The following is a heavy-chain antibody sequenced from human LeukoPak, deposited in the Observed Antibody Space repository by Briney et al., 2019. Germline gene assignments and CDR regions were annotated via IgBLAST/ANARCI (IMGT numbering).Heavy chain of an antibody. J-gene: IGHJ5*02. CDR1: EFTFSNYA. D-gene: IGHD1-14*01. CDR3: AKGSGINHYHWIDP. Sequence: PGGSLRLSCAASEFTFSNYAMNWVRQAPGKGLEWVSGISGGGSSTYYADSVKGRFTISRDNSKNTLYLQMDSLRAEDTALYYCAKGSGINHYHWIDPWGQGTLVTVSS. V-gene: IGHV3-23*01. CDR2: ISGGGSST.